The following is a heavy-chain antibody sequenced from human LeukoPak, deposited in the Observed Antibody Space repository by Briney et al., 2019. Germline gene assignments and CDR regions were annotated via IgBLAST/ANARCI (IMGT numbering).Heavy chain of an antibody. CDR1: GGSINSYY. D-gene: IGHD1-14*01. J-gene: IGHJ3*02. CDR2: IYYTGGET. CDR3: ARQPGGTAAFDI. Sequence: SEALSLTCTVSGGSINSYYWSWIRQPPGKGLEWIGYIYYTGGETNYNPSLKSRLTISVDTSKNQFSLMLTSVTAADTAVYYCARQPGGTAAFDIWAQGTMVTVSS. V-gene: IGHV4-59*08.